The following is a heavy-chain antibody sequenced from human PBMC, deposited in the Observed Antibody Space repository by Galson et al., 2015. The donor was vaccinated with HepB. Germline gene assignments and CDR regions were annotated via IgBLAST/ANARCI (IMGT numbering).Heavy chain of an antibody. D-gene: IGHD2-15*01. CDR3: ARDTPVRGYCSSGSCYPMDYYYYGMVV. Sequence: SVKVSCKASGYTFTSYGISWVRQAPGQGLEWMGWISAYNGNTNYAQKLQGRVTMTTDTSTSTAYMELRSLRSDDTAVYYCARDTPVRGYCSSGSCYPMDYYYYGMVVSGQGTPVTASS. V-gene: IGHV1-18*01. CDR1: GYTFTSYG. CDR2: ISAYNGNT. J-gene: IGHJ6*02.